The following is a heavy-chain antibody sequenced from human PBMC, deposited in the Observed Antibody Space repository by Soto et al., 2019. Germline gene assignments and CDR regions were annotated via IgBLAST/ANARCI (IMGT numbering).Heavy chain of an antibody. CDR3: ARGSWDDVSGHYYMDV. CDR2: TYYRSKWYF. D-gene: IGHD1-1*01. Sequence: SETLSLTCAISGDSVSSNSATWNWIRQSPSRGLEWLGRTYYRSKWYFNYALSVENRITINPDTSKNHFSLQLSPVTPDDTAVYYCARGSWDDVSGHYYMDVWGKGTTVTVSS. CDR1: GDSVSSNSAT. V-gene: IGHV6-1*01. J-gene: IGHJ6*03.